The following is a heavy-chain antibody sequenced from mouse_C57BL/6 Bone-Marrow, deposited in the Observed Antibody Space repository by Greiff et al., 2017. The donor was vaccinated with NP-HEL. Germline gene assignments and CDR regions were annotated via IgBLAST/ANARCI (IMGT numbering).Heavy chain of an antibody. CDR1: GYAFSSSW. Sequence: QVQLQQSGPELVKPGASVKISCKASGYAFSSSWMNWVKQRPGKGLEWIGRIYPGDGDTNYNGKFKGKATLTADKSSSTAYMQLSSLTSEDSAVYFCTRPYDGYYSFAYWGQGTLVTVSA. J-gene: IGHJ3*01. D-gene: IGHD2-3*01. CDR2: IYPGDGDT. V-gene: IGHV1-82*01. CDR3: TRPYDGYYSFAY.